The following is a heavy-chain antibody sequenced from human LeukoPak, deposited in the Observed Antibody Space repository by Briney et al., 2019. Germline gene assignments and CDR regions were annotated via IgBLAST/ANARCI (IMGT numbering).Heavy chain of an antibody. V-gene: IGHV1-18*04. Sequence: ASVKVSCKASGYTFTAYNIHWVRQAPGQGLEWMGWISAYNGNTNYAQKLQGRVTMTTDTSTSTAYMELRSLRSDDTAVYYCARERDIAAAGTSEPYYYYYVDVWGKGTTVTVSS. CDR1: GYTFTAYN. D-gene: IGHD6-13*01. CDR2: ISAYNGNT. J-gene: IGHJ6*03. CDR3: ARERDIAAAGTSEPYYYYYVDV.